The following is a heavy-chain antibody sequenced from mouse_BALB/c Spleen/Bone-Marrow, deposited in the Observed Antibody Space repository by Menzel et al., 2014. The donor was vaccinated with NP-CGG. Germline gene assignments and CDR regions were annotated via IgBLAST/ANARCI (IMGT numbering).Heavy chain of an antibody. CDR2: INPSTGYT. D-gene: IGHD1-1*01. CDR1: GYTFTSYW. Sequence: QVQLQQSGAELAKPGASVKVSCKASGYTFTSYWMHWVKRRPGQGLEWIGYINPSTGYTEYNQKFKDKATLTADKSSSTAYMQLSSLTSEDSAVYYCARQITTVDYAMGYWGQGTSVTVSS. V-gene: IGHV1-7*01. J-gene: IGHJ4*01. CDR3: ARQITTVDYAMGY.